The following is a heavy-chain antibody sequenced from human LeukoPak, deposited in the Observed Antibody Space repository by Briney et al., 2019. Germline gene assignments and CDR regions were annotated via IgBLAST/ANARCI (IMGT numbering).Heavy chain of an antibody. V-gene: IGHV3-23*01. J-gene: IGHJ4*02. Sequence: PGGSLRLSCAASGFTFNSYAMSWVRQAPGKGLEWVTAISASGGNTYYADSVKGRFTISRDNAKDTLYLQMNSLRAEDTALYYCAKERASRLPFDYWGQGTLVTVSS. CDR1: GFTFNSYA. D-gene: IGHD6-25*01. CDR3: AKERASRLPFDY. CDR2: ISASGGNT.